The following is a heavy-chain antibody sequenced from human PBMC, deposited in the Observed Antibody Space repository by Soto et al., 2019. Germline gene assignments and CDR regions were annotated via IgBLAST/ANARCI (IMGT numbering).Heavy chain of an antibody. CDR2: IYYSGTT. Sequence: TLSLTCTVSGGSSISEGYYWSWFRQLPGKGLEWIGDIYYSGTTYHNPSLRSRLTISGDASKNQFSLKLSSVTDADTALYYCARGRGYSYGPYYFDYWGQGTLVTVSS. CDR1: GGSSISEGYY. CDR3: ARGRGYSYGPYYFDY. D-gene: IGHD5-18*01. J-gene: IGHJ4*02. V-gene: IGHV4-31*03.